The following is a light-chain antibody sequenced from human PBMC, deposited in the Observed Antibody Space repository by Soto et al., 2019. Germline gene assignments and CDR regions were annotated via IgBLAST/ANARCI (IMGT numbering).Light chain of an antibody. Sequence: QSALTQPPSASGSPGQSVTIPCTGTSSDVGGYNYVSWYQHHPGKAPKLLIYEVSKRPSGVPDRFSGSKSDNTASLTVSGLQAEDEADYYCSSYAGRNNLLFGGGTKLTVL. CDR1: SSDVGGYNY. CDR3: SSYAGRNNLL. CDR2: EVS. J-gene: IGLJ2*01. V-gene: IGLV2-8*01.